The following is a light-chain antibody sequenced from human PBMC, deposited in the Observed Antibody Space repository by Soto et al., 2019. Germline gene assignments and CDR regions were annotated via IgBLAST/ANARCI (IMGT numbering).Light chain of an antibody. V-gene: IGLV2-23*01. CDR3: STYTTAVA. CDR1: SNL. J-gene: IGLJ2*01. Sequence: QSALTQPASVSGSPGQSITISCTGASNLVSWYQHHPGKAPNLIIYEGSERPSGVSNRFSGSKSGNTASLTIPGLQAEDEAYYYCSTYTTAVAFGGGTKLTVL. CDR2: EGS.